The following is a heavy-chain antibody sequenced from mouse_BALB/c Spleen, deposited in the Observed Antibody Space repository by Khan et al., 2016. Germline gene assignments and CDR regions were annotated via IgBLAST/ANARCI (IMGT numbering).Heavy chain of an antibody. CDR2: IWGDGST. J-gene: IGHJ3*01. CDR3: ASYYDYDGGFAY. V-gene: IGHV2-6-7*01. Sequence: VQLQESGPGLVAPSQSLSLTCTVSGFSLTGFSVNWVRQPPGKALEWLGMIWGDGSTDYNSALKSRLSFSKDDSKSQVFLKMNSLQTDDTARYFCASYYDYDGGFAYWGQGTLVTVSA. CDR1: GFSLTGFS. D-gene: IGHD2-4*01.